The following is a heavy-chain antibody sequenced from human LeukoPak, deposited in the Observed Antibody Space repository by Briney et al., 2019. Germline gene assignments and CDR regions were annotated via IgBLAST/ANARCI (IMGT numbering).Heavy chain of an antibody. J-gene: IGHJ4*02. CDR3: AKGPRHHILTGHYKSHCFDF. D-gene: IGHD3-9*01. V-gene: IGHV1-46*01. CDR1: GYSFTSYY. Sequence: ASVKVSCKASGYSFTSYYMHWVRQAPGQGLEWMGFINPSGSSAAYAQKFQGRLTMTRDMFTSTDYMELTSLTSDDTAVYYCAKGPRHHILTGHYKSHCFDFWGQGTLVTVSS. CDR2: INPSGSSA.